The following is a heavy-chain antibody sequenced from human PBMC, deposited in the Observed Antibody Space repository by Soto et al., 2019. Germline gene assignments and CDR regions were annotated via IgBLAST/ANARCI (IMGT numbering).Heavy chain of an antibody. CDR1: GGTFSSYT. CDR2: IIPILGIA. CDR3: ARDGDYYGSGSYYNANSFDI. V-gene: IGHV1-69*08. Sequence: QVQLVQSGAEVKKPGSSVKVSCKASGGTFSSYTISWVRQAPGQGLEWMGRIIPILGIANYAQKFQGRVTIKADKSTSTAYMERSSLRSEDTAVYYCARDGDYYGSGSYYNANSFDIWGQGTMVTVSS. D-gene: IGHD3-10*01. J-gene: IGHJ3*02.